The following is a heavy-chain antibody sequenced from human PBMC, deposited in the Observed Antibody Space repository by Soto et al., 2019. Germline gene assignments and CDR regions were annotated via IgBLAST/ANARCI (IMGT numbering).Heavy chain of an antibody. V-gene: IGHV1-46*01. J-gene: IGHJ4*02. CDR2: VNPSGGHT. Sequence: QVQLVQSGAEVKKPGASVKVSCKASGDTFTDYYIHWVRQAPGQGLEWMLTVNPSGGHTTYAQHFLGRMTMTRDTSTSTLYMELASLTSEDTTIYFCARGGHVVVVTAALDYWGQGTLVTVSS. D-gene: IGHD2-21*02. CDR1: GDTFTDYY. CDR3: ARGGHVVVVTAALDY.